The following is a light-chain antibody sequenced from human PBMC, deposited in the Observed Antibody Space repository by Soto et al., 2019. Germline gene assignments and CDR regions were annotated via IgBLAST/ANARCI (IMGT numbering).Light chain of an antibody. J-gene: IGKJ1*01. CDR3: QDYGTSAPWT. V-gene: IGKV3-20*01. Sequence: VLTQSPGTLSLSPGERATLSCRASQNIRGNELAGYQQKPGQPPRLLIYRGSSRAPGIPDRFSGRGSGTECTLSVSRLEPEDFAVYYYQDYGTSAPWTFGQGTKVEIK. CDR1: QNIRGNE. CDR2: RGS.